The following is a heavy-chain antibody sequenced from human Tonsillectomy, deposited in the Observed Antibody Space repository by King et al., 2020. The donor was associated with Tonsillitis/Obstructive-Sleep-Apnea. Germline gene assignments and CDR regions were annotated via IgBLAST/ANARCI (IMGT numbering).Heavy chain of an antibody. Sequence: VQLVESGGGLVKPGGSLRLSCTASGFTFSNYNMNWVRQAPGKELEWLSSITSSSSNIYYADSVKGRFTISRDNAKNSLYLQMTYLSAEDTAVYYCARYPYSGGYYAYYFYYMDVWGKGTTVTVSS. CDR3: ARYPYSGGYYAYYFYYMDV. D-gene: IGHD1-26*01. CDR1: GFTFSNYN. V-gene: IGHV3-21*01. CDR2: ITSSSSNI. J-gene: IGHJ6*03.